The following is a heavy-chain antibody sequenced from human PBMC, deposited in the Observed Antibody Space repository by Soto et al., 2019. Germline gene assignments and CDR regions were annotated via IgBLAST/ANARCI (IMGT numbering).Heavy chain of an antibody. D-gene: IGHD6-6*01. CDR1: GFTFSSYG. Sequence: GGSLRLSCAASGFTFSSYGMHWVRQAPGKGLEWVAVIWYDGSNKYYADSVKGRFTISRDNSKNTLYLQMNSLRAEDTAVYYCAREGAARPSRAFDIWGQGTMVTVSS. CDR3: AREGAARPSRAFDI. J-gene: IGHJ3*02. V-gene: IGHV3-33*01. CDR2: IWYDGSNK.